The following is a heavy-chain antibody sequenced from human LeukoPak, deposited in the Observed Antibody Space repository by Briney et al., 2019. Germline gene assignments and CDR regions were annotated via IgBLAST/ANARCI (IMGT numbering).Heavy chain of an antibody. D-gene: IGHD3-10*01. Sequence: GGSLRLSCAVSGFTFSGFWMSWSRQAPGKGLEWVASINSDGSEGYYADVVKGRFTISRDNAKNSLYLQINSLRAEDTAVYYCARDQRGPSYGSGKAFDYWGQGTLVTVSS. V-gene: IGHV3-7*03. J-gene: IGHJ4*02. CDR3: ARDQRGPSYGSGKAFDY. CDR1: GFTFSGFW. CDR2: INSDGSEG.